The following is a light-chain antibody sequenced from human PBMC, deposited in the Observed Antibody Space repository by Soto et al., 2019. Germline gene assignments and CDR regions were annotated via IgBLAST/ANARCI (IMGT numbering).Light chain of an antibody. Sequence: DIQMTQSPSSLSASVGDRVTITCRASQSISSYLNWYQQKPGKAPNLLIYSASKLHSGVPSRFSGSGSGTDFTLIISSLQPEDFATYYCQQSSSNPLTFGGGTRL. CDR3: QQSSSNPLT. CDR2: SAS. CDR1: QSISSY. V-gene: IGKV1-39*01. J-gene: IGKJ4*01.